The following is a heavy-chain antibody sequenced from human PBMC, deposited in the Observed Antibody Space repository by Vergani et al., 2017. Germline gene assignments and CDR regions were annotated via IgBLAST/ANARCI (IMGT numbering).Heavy chain of an antibody. CDR1: GYTFSNYY. Sequence: QVQVVQSGAEVKKSGASVKVSCKTSGYTFSNYYMHWVRQAPGQGLEWMGIINPSGGHTNYAQKFKGRVTMTRDTSTSTVYMELSSLRSEDMAIYYCARGDYGILTGYRYWGQGTLVTVSA. J-gene: IGHJ4*02. V-gene: IGHV1-46*03. D-gene: IGHD3-9*01. CDR3: ARGDYGILTGYRY. CDR2: INPSGGHT.